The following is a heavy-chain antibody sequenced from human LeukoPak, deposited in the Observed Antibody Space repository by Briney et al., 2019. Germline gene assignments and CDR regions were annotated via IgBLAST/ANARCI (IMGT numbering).Heavy chain of an antibody. Sequence: GGSLRLSCAASGFSLSSYGMHWVRQAPGKGLEWVAVIWYDGSNKNYADSVKGRFTISRVNSKNMLYLQMNNLRVEDTALYYCASHGGLWGQGTLVTVSS. CDR1: GFSLSSYG. V-gene: IGHV3-33*01. CDR3: ASHGGL. J-gene: IGHJ4*02. CDR2: IWYDGSNK. D-gene: IGHD5-12*01.